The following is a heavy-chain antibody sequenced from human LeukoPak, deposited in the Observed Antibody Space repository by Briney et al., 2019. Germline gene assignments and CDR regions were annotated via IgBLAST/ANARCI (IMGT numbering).Heavy chain of an antibody. CDR3: ARVGQGKWFGEYWYFDL. CDR1: GGSISSSSYY. V-gene: IGHV4-39*07. CDR2: IYYSGST. J-gene: IGHJ2*01. D-gene: IGHD3-10*01. Sequence: SETLSLTCTVPGGSISSSSYYWGWIRQPPGKGLEWIGSIYYSGSTYYNPSLKSRVTISVDTSKNQFSLKLSSVTAADTAVYYCARVGQGKWFGEYWYFDLWGRGTLVTVSS.